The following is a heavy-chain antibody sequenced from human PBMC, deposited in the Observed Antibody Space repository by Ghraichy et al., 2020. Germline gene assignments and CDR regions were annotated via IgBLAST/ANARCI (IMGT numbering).Heavy chain of an antibody. CDR3: ARGSVYCTDGICFGKRPTLDY. CDR2: IYNSGST. J-gene: IGHJ4*02. Sequence: ETLSLTCTVSGDSVSSDTYYWSWIRQSPGKGLEWIGYIYNSGSTNYNFSLKSRVTISVDTSKNQFSLKLSAATAADTAVYFCARGSVYCTDGICFGKRPTLDYWGQGTLVTVSS. V-gene: IGHV4-61*01. D-gene: IGHD2-8*01. CDR1: GDSVSSDTYY.